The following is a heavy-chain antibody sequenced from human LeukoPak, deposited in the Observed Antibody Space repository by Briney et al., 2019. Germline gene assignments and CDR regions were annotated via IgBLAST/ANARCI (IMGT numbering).Heavy chain of an antibody. CDR3: ARGDSCPTY. D-gene: IGHD2-15*01. V-gene: IGHV3-30*03. CDR1: GFTFSSYG. J-gene: IGHJ4*02. Sequence: GGSLRLSCAASGFTFSSYGMHWVRQAPGEGLEWVAVISYDGSNKYYADSVKGRFTISRDNSKNTLYLQMNSLRAEDTAVYYCARGDSCPTYWGQGTLVTVSS. CDR2: ISYDGSNK.